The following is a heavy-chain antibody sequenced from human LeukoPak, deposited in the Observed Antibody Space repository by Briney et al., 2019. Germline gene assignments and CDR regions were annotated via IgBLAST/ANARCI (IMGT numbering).Heavy chain of an antibody. D-gene: IGHD4-17*01. CDR3: AKDWDDYGDFLPLEY. V-gene: IGHV3-23*01. CDR2: ISGSGTRT. CDR1: GFTFSSFA. Sequence: GGSLRLSCAVSGFTFSSFAMSWVRQAPGKGLEWVSAISGSGTRTHYPDSVKGRFTISRDNSQNTLFLQMNSLRAEDTAVYYCAKDWDDYGDFLPLEYWGQGTLVTVFS. J-gene: IGHJ4*02.